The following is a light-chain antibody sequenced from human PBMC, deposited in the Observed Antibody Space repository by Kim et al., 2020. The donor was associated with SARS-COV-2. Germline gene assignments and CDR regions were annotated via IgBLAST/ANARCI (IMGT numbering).Light chain of an antibody. CDR2: GAS. CDR3: HQYGTSPLYT. J-gene: IGKJ2*01. CDR1: QSISNSY. Sequence: SPGDRATLTCRASQSISNSYLAWYQQKPGQAPRLLICGASNRATGIPDRFSGSGSGTDFTLTISRLEPEDFAVYYCHQYGTSPLYTFGQGTKLEI. V-gene: IGKV3-20*01.